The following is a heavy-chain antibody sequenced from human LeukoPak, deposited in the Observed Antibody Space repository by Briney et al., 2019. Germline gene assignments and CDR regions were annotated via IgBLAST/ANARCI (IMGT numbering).Heavy chain of an antibody. CDR2: IFYSGST. CDR3: ARGRILGY. D-gene: IGHD1-14*01. V-gene: IGHV4-39*07. J-gene: IGHJ4*02. Sequence: SETLSLTCTVSSGSISTSNYYWGWVRQPPGKALEWIGNIFYSGSTYYSPSLKSRVTISVDTSKNQFSLKLSSVTAADTAVYYCARGRILGYWGQGTLVTVSS. CDR1: SGSISTSNYY.